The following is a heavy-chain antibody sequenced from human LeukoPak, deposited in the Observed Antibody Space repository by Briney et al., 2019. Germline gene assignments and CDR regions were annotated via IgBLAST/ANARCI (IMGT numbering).Heavy chain of an antibody. J-gene: IGHJ4*02. CDR1: GGSFSGYY. Sequence: PSETLSLTCAVYGGSFSGYYWSWIRQPPGKGLEWIGEINHSGSTNYNPSLKSRVTISVDTSKNQFSLKLSSVTAADTAVYYCARDTYYYDSSGRRFDYWGQGTLVTVSS. D-gene: IGHD3-22*01. CDR2: INHSGST. V-gene: IGHV4-34*01. CDR3: ARDTYYYDSSGRRFDY.